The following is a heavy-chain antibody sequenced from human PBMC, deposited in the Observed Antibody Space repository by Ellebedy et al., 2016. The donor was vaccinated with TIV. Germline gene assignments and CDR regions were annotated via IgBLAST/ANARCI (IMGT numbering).Heavy chain of an antibody. D-gene: IGHD2-2*01. CDR2: INSDGSST. J-gene: IGHJ4*02. V-gene: IGHV3-74*01. CDR3: GSVSGPVVPAANKY. CDR1: GLTFRTYW. Sequence: GESLKISCTASGLTFRTYWMHWVRQAPGKGLVWVSRINSDGSSTSYADSVKGRFTISRDNAKDTLYPQMNSLRVEDTAIYYCGSVSGPVVPAANKYWGQGIQVTVSS.